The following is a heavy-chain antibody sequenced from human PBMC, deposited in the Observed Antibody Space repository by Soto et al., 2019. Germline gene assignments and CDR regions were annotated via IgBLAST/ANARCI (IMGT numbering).Heavy chain of an antibody. D-gene: IGHD5-12*01. V-gene: IGHV3-23*01. CDR2: ISGSDQST. CDR1: GFPFSTYD. J-gene: IGHJ4*02. CDR3: VKGGWLDE. Sequence: EVQLLESGGGLVQPGGSLRLSCAASGFPFSTYDMSWVRQAPGKGLEWVSVISGSDQSTYYADSLNGRFTISRDNSKNTLYLQMDSLRVEDTAAYHCVKGGWLDEWGQGTLVTVSS.